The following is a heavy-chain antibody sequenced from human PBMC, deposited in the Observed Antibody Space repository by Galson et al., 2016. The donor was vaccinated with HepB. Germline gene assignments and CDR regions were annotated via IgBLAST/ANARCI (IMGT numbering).Heavy chain of an antibody. D-gene: IGHD4-17*01. J-gene: IGHJ6*02. Sequence: SETLSLTCTVSGGPISSSDYYWGWIRQPPGKGLEWIGSIYYSGSTYYNPSLKSRVTISVDTSKNQFSLKLSSVTAADTAVYYCARDGSLGPTVTTGGHGMDVWGQGTTVPVSS. CDR2: IYYSGST. CDR3: ARDGSLGPTVTTGGHGMDV. CDR1: GGPISSSDYY. V-gene: IGHV4-39*02.